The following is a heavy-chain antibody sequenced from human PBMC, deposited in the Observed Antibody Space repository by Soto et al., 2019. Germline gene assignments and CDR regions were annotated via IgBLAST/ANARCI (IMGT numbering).Heavy chain of an antibody. V-gene: IGHV1-2*04. J-gene: IGHJ3*02. CDR3: ARVKPGYSGYELQIVAFAI. Sequence: QVQLVQSGAEVKKPGASVKVSCKASGYTLTGYYMHWVRQAPGQGLEWMGWINPNSGGTNYAQKFQGWVTMTRYTAISTAYMELSRLRSDDTAVYYSARVKPGYSGYELQIVAFAIWGQGTMVTVSS. D-gene: IGHD5-12*01. CDR2: INPNSGGT. CDR1: GYTLTGYY.